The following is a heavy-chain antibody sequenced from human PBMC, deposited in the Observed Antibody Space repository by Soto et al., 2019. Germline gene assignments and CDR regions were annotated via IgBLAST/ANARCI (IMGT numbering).Heavy chain of an antibody. D-gene: IGHD2-2*01. CDR2: IYYSWST. V-gene: IGHV4-31*03. J-gene: IGHJ6*02. Sequence: QVQLQESGPGLVKPSQTLSLTCTVSGGSISSGGYYWSWIRQHPGKGLEWIGYIYYSWSTYYNPSLKSRVTLSVDTSKNQFSLKLSSVTAADTAVYYCARAVPAAYYYYGMDVWGQGTTVTVSS. CDR1: GGSISSGGYY. CDR3: ARAVPAAYYYYGMDV.